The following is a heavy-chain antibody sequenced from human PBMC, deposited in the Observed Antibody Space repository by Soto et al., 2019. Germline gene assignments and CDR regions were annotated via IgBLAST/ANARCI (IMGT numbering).Heavy chain of an antibody. D-gene: IGHD6-13*01. CDR1: GFSFSNFA. CDR3: AKDYASTWYWYFDP. Sequence: GGSLRLSCAASGFSFSNFAMSWVRQAPGTGLEWVSSISGSGDKTYYLDSVKGRFTISRDNSKNTLYLHMNSLGAEDTAVYFCAKDYASTWYWYFDPWGQGTLVTVSS. CDR2: ISGSGDKT. J-gene: IGHJ5*02. V-gene: IGHV3-23*01.